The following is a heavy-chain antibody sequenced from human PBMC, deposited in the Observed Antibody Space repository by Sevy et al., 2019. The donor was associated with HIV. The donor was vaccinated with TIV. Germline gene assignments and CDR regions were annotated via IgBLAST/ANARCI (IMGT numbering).Heavy chain of an antibody. CDR3: ARESRTRFTDC. CDR2: ISSSGDTI. J-gene: IGHJ4*02. CDR1: GFTFTDYY. D-gene: IGHD2-2*01. Sequence: GGSLRLSCAASGFTFTDYYMSWIHQAPGKGLEWLSYISSSGDTIQYADSVKGRFTISRDNAKNSLSLQMNSLRAEDTAVYYCARESRTRFTDCWGQGTLVTVSS. V-gene: IGHV3-11*01.